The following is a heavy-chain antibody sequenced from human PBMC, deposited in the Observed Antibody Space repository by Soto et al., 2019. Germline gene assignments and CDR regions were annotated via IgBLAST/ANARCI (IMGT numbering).Heavy chain of an antibody. V-gene: IGHV1-3*01. CDR3: AREGATAAKMFDY. CDR1: GYTFTSYA. D-gene: IGHD2-2*01. Sequence: ASVKVSCKASGYTFTSYAMHWVRQAPGQRLEWMGGINPNDDKTYHSQKFLGRLTMTRDTSTSTVYMELSSLRSDDTAVYYCAREGATAAKMFDYWGQGTLVTVSS. CDR2: INPNDDKT. J-gene: IGHJ4*02.